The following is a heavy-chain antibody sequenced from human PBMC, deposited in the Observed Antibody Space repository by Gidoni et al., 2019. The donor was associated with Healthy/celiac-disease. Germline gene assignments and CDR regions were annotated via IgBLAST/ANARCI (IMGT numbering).Heavy chain of an antibody. CDR1: GFTFSSYG. CDR3: AKDPGFGDYYFDY. V-gene: IGHV3-30*18. Sequence: QVQLVESGGGVVQPGRSLRLSCAASGFTFSSYGMHWVRQAPGKGLEWVAVISYDGSNKYYADSVKGRFTISRDNSKNTLYLQMNSLRAEDTAVYYCAKDPGFGDYYFDYWGQGTLVTVSS. D-gene: IGHD3-10*01. CDR2: ISYDGSNK. J-gene: IGHJ4*02.